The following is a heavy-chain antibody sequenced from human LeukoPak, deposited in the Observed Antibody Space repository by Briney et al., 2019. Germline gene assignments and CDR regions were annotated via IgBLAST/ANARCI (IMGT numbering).Heavy chain of an antibody. D-gene: IGHD3-10*01. CDR2: INHSGST. Sequence: SSETLSLTCAVYGGSFSGYYWSWIRQPPGKGLEWIGEINHSGSTNYNPSLKSRVTISVDKSKDQFSLKLSSVTAADTAVYYCARVLSLYWYFDLWGRGTLVTVSS. J-gene: IGHJ2*01. CDR1: GGSFSGYY. CDR3: ARVLSLYWYFDL. V-gene: IGHV4-34*01.